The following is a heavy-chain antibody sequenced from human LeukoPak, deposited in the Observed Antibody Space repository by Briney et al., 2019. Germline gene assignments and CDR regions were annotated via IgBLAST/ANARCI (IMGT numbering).Heavy chain of an antibody. CDR1: GFTFSSYE. V-gene: IGHV3-48*03. CDR3: ARDSWSCYYDGFDI. Sequence: GGSLRLSCAASGFTFSSYEMNWVRQAPGKGLEWVSYISSDGSTISYADSVKGRFTNSGDNAKNSLYLQMNSLRVEDTAVYYCARDSWSCYYDGFDIWGQGTMVTVS. J-gene: IGHJ3*02. CDR2: ISSDGSTI. D-gene: IGHD3-3*01.